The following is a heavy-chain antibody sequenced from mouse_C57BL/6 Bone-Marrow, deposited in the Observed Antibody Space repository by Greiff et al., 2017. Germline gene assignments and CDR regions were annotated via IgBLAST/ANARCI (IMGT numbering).Heavy chain of an antibody. CDR1: GYTFTDYE. J-gene: IGHJ3*01. CDR2: IDPETGGT. D-gene: IGHD2-5*01. V-gene: IGHV1-15*01. Sequence: QVQLQQSGAELVRPGASVTLSCKASGYTFTDYEMHWVKQTPVHGLEWIGAIDPETGGTAYNQKFKGKAILTADKSSSTAYMELRSPTSEDSAVYYCTREGSNYPFAYWGQGTLVTVSA. CDR3: TREGSNYPFAY.